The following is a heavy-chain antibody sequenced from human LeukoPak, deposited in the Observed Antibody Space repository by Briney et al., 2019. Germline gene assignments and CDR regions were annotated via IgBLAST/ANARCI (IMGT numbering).Heavy chain of an antibody. V-gene: IGHV3-21*01. CDR2: ISSSSSYI. D-gene: IGHD6-13*01. J-gene: IGHJ4*02. Sequence: PGESLRLSCAASGFTFSSYSMNWVRQAPGKGLEWVSSISSSSSYIYYADSVKGRFTISRDNAKNSLYLQMNSLRAEDTAVYYCARDFIAAGELTVYYWGQGTLVTVSS. CDR1: GFTFSSYS. CDR3: ARDFIAAGELTVYY.